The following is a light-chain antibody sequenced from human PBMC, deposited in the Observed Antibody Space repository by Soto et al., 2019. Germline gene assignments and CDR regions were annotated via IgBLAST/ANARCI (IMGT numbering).Light chain of an antibody. CDR1: NIGSKN. J-gene: IGLJ3*02. V-gene: IGLV3-9*01. CDR2: RDS. Sequence: SYELTQPLSVSVALGQTARITCGGNNIGSKNVHWYQQKPGQAPVLVIYRDSNRPSGIPERFSGSNSGNTATLTISRAQAGDEGDYYCQVWDSRTARVFGGGTKLTVL. CDR3: QVWDSRTARV.